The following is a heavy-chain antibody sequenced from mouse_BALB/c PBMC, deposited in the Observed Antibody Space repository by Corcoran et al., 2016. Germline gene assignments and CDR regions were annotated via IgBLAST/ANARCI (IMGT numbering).Heavy chain of an antibody. V-gene: IGHV1-84*02. CDR2: IYPGSGNT. CDR3: ARDGSSFYAMDY. J-gene: IGHJ4*01. Sequence: QIQLQQSGPDLVKPGASVKISCKASGYTFADYYINWVKQKPGHGLEWIGWIYPGSGNTKYNEKFKGKATLTVDTSSSTAYMQLSSLTSEDTAVYFCARDGSSFYAMDYWGQGTSVTVSS. CDR1: GYTFADYY. D-gene: IGHD1-1*01.